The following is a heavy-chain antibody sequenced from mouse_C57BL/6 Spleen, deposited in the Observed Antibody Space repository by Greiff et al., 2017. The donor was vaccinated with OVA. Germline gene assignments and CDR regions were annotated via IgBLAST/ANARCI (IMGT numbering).Heavy chain of an antibody. D-gene: IGHD1-1*01. Sequence: QVHVKQSGPELVKPGASVKISCKASGYTFTDYYINWVKQRPGQGLEWIGWIFPGSGSTYYNEKFKGKATLTVDKSSSTAYMLLSSLTSEDSAVYFCARSLIYYYGSSPHAMDYWGQGTSVTVSS. CDR3: ARSLIYYYGSSPHAMDY. CDR2: IFPGSGST. CDR1: GYTFTDYY. J-gene: IGHJ4*01. V-gene: IGHV1-75*01.